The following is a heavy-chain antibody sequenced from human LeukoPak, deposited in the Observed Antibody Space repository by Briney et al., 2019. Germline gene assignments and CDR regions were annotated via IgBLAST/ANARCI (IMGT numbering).Heavy chain of an antibody. Sequence: SETLSLTCTVSGGSISSYYWSWIRQPPGKGLEWIGYIYYSGSTYYNPSLKSRVTISVDTSKNQFSLKLSSVTAADTAVYYCARADIVATTLTYFDYWGQGTLVTVSS. V-gene: IGHV4-59*12. D-gene: IGHD5-12*01. CDR3: ARADIVATTLTYFDY. J-gene: IGHJ4*02. CDR2: IYYSGST. CDR1: GGSISSYY.